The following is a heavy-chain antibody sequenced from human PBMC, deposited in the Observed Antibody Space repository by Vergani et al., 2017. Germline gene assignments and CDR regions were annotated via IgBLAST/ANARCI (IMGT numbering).Heavy chain of an antibody. CDR2: IYYSGST. CDR3: AAGWAGYYFDY. D-gene: IGHD1-26*01. J-gene: IGHJ4*02. Sequence: QVQLQESGPGLVKPSETLSLTCTVSGGSISSYYWSWIRQPPGKGLEWIGYIYYSGSTNYNPSLKSRVTISVDTSKNQFALKLSSVTAADTAVYYCAAGWAGYYFDYWGQGTLVTVSS. V-gene: IGHV4-59*01. CDR1: GGSISSYY.